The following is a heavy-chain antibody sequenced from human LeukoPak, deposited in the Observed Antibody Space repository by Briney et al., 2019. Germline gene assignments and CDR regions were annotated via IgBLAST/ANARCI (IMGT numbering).Heavy chain of an antibody. Sequence: ASVKVSCKASGYTFTGYYMHWVRQAPGQGLEWMGWISAYNGNTNYAQKLQGRVTMTTDTSTSTAYMELRSLRSDDTAVYYCARSPLTYYFDYWGQGTLVTVSS. V-gene: IGHV1-18*04. J-gene: IGHJ4*02. CDR3: ARSPLTYYFDY. CDR2: ISAYNGNT. CDR1: GYTFTGYY.